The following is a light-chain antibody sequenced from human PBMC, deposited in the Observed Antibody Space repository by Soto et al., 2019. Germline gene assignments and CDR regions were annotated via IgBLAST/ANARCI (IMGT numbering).Light chain of an antibody. CDR2: EAT. V-gene: IGLV2-8*01. CDR3: SAFAGSEGYV. J-gene: IGLJ1*01. Sequence: QSALAQPPSASGSPGQSVAISCTGTTSDVGGYNFVSWYQQHPGKAPKLIIYEATKRPSGVPDRFSGAWSGNTASLIVSGVQAEDEADYYCSAFAGSEGYVFGSGTKVTVL. CDR1: TSDVGGYNF.